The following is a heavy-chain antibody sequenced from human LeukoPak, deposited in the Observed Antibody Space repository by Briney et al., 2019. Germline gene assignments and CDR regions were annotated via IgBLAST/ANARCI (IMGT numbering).Heavy chain of an antibody. V-gene: IGHV3-21*01. CDR2: ISSSSSYI. J-gene: IGHJ4*02. CDR1: GFTFSSYS. D-gene: IGHD2-2*01. CDR3: ARECGSTSCRDY. Sequence: GGSLRLSCAASGFTFSSYSMNWVRQAPGKGLDWVSSISSSSSYIYYADSVKGRFTISRDNAKNSLYLQMNSLRAEDTAVYYCARECGSTSCRDYWGQGTLVTVSS.